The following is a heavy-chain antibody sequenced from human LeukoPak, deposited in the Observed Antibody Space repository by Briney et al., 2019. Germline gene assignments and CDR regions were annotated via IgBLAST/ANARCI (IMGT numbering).Heavy chain of an antibody. CDR3: ARAPYYDSSGYYSNWFDP. D-gene: IGHD3-22*01. CDR2: ISYDGSNK. V-gene: IGHV3-30-3*01. J-gene: IGHJ5*02. Sequence: GGSLRLSCAASGFTFSSYAMHWVRQAPGKGLEWVAVISYDGSNKYYADSVKGRFTISRDNSKNTLYLQMNSLRAEDTAVYYCARAPYYDSSGYYSNWFDPWGQGTLVTVSS. CDR1: GFTFSSYA.